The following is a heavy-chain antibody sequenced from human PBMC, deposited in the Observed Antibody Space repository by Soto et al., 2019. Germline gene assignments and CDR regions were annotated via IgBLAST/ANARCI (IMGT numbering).Heavy chain of an antibody. D-gene: IGHD2-15*01. CDR1: GFTFGDYA. Sequence: GGSLRLSCTASGFTFGDYAMSWFRQAPGKGLEWVGFIRSKAYGGTTEYAASVKGRFTISRDDSKSIAYLQMNSLKTEDTAVYYCTRDRGYYCSGGSCYWGDFDYWGQGTLVTVSS. CDR2: IRSKAYGGTT. J-gene: IGHJ4*02. V-gene: IGHV3-49*03. CDR3: TRDRGYYCSGGSCYWGDFDY.